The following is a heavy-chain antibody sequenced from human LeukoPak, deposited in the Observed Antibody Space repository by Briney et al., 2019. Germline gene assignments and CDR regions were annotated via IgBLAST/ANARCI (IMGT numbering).Heavy chain of an antibody. Sequence: SETLSLTCTLSGGSISSGDYYWSWIRQPPGKGLEWIGYIYYSGSTYYNPSLKSRVTISVDTSKNQFSLKLSSVTAADTAVYYCARDRMDRVDYWGQGTLVTVSS. J-gene: IGHJ4*02. CDR1: GGSISSGDYY. D-gene: IGHD3/OR15-3a*01. CDR3: ARDRMDRVDY. V-gene: IGHV4-30-4*01. CDR2: IYYSGST.